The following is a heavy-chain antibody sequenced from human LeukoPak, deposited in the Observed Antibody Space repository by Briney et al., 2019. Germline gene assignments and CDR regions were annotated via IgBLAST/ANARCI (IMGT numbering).Heavy chain of an antibody. CDR3: ARRSGEFDY. Sequence: GGSLRLSCAASGFTFSSYAMSWVRQAPGKGLEWVANIKQDGSEKYYVDSVKGRFTISRDNAKNSLYLQMNSLRAEDTAVYYCARRSGEFDYWGQGTLVTVSS. CDR2: IKQDGSEK. D-gene: IGHD3-10*01. V-gene: IGHV3-7*01. CDR1: GFTFSSYA. J-gene: IGHJ4*02.